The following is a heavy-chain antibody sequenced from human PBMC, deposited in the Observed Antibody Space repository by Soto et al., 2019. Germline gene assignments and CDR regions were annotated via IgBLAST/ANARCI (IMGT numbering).Heavy chain of an antibody. CDR1: GGSISSGGYY. CDR3: ARSRSLLACDY. V-gene: IGHV4-31*03. D-gene: IGHD2-21*01. CDR2: IYYSGST. Sequence: SETLSLTCTVSGGSISSGGYYWSWIRQHPGKGLEWIGYIYYSGSTYYNPSLKSRVTISVDTSKNQFSLKLSSVTAADTAVYYCARSRSLLACDYWGQGTLVTVSS. J-gene: IGHJ4*02.